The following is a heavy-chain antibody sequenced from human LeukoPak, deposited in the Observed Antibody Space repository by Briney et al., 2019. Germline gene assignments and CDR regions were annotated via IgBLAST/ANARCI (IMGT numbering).Heavy chain of an antibody. CDR2: MNPNSGNT. V-gene: IGHV1-2*02. J-gene: IGHJ5*02. CDR3: VRDRRIRGFGELNWFDP. Sequence: GASVTVSCKASGYTFTSYYMHWVRQAPEQGLEWMGWMNPNSGNTNYAQKFQGRVTMTTDTSTRTAYMELRRLRSDDTAVYYCVRDRRIRGFGELNWFDPWGQGTLVTVYS. D-gene: IGHD3-10*01. CDR1: GYTFTSYY.